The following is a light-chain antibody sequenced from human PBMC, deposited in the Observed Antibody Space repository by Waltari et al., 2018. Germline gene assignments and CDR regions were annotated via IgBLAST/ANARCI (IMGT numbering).Light chain of an antibody. Sequence: QSALTQPASVSGSPGQSITLSCTGTSSDVGGYNYVSCYQQHPGNAPKLMIYDVSKRPSGVSNRFSGSKSGNTASLTISGLQAEDEADYYCSSYTSSSTWVFGGGTKLTVL. V-gene: IGLV2-14*01. J-gene: IGLJ3*02. CDR3: SSYTSSSTWV. CDR2: DVS. CDR1: SSDVGGYNY.